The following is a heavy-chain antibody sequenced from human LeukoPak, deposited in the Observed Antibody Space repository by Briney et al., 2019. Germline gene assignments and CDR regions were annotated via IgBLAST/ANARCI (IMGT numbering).Heavy chain of an antibody. V-gene: IGHV4-34*01. D-gene: IGHD6-13*01. CDR2: INHSGTT. CDR3: ARQSRSNSWFSGGPKALNWFDP. Sequence: PSQTLSLTCAVYGGSFSGYYWSWIRQPPGKGLEWIGEINHSGTTFYNPSLKSRLAISVDPSKNQFSVKLTSVTAADTAFYYCARQSRSNSWFSGGPKALNWFDPWGQGTLVTVSS. CDR1: GGSFSGYY. J-gene: IGHJ5*02.